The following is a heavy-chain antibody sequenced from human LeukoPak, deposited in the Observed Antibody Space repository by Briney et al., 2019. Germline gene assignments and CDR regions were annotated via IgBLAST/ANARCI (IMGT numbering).Heavy chain of an antibody. D-gene: IGHD5-24*01. V-gene: IGHV3-30*03. J-gene: IGHJ5*02. CDR2: ISYDGSNK. CDR3: ARFSRDGYNSEPKTLLWNWFDP. Sequence: GRSLRLSCAASGFTFSNYDMHWVRQAPGKGLEWVAVISYDGSNKFYADSVKGRFTISRDNSKNTLYLQMNSLRAEDTAVYYCARFSRDGYNSEPKTLLWNWFDPWGQGTLVTVSS. CDR1: GFTFSNYD.